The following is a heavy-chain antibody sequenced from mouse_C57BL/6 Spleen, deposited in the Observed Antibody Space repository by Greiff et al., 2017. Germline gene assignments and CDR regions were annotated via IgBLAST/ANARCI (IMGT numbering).Heavy chain of an antibody. CDR3: ARWDYGRFDY. CDR2: IHPNSGST. J-gene: IGHJ2*01. CDR1: GYTFTSYW. D-gene: IGHD1-1*01. V-gene: IGHV1-64*01. Sequence: QVQLKQPGAELVKPGASVKLSCKASGYTFTSYWMHWVKQRPGQGLEWIGMIHPNSGSTNYNEKFKSKATLTVDKSSSTAYMQLSSLTSEDSAVYYCARWDYGRFDYWGQGTTLTVSS.